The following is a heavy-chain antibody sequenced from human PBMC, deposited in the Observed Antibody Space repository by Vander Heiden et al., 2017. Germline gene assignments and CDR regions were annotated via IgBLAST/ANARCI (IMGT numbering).Heavy chain of an antibody. CDR2: TSSDGSIT. D-gene: IGHD3-9*01. CDR1: GFTFSTYW. CDR3: VRGVFDPVGNY. J-gene: IGHJ4*02. Sequence: EVQLVEFGGGLIQPWGSLRPPCAASGFTFSTYWMHWVRQAPGKGLVWVSRTSSDGSITTYADSVKGRFTISRDNAKSTLYLQMNSLRAEDTAVYYCVRGVFDPVGNYWGQGTLVTVSS. V-gene: IGHV3-74*01.